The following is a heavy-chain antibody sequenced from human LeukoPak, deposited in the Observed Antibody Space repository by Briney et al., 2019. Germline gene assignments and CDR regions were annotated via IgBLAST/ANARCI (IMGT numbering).Heavy chain of an antibody. J-gene: IGHJ3*02. V-gene: IGHV4-39*01. CDR2: IYYSGST. Sequence: SETLSPTCTVSGGSISSSSYYWGWIRQPPGKGLEWIGSIYYSGSTYYNPSLKSRVTISVDTSKNQFSLKLSSVTAADTAVYYCASGYPRGDDAFDIWGQGTMVTVSS. CDR1: GGSISSSSYY. D-gene: IGHD3-16*01. CDR3: ASGYPRGDDAFDI.